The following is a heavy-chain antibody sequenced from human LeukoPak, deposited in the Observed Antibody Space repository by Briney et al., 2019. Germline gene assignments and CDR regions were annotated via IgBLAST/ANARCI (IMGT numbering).Heavy chain of an antibody. V-gene: IGHV3-66*01. CDR1: GFIVSNNH. CDR2: IYSGDTT. D-gene: IGHD3-3*01. CDR3: ARDRGGTDDFWSGYYTGYFDY. Sequence: GGSLRLSCAASGFIVSNNHINWIRQAPGKGLEWVSIIYSGDTTYYSDSVKGRFILSSDNSKNMLYLQMNSLRVEDTAVYYCARDRGGTDDFWSGYYTGYFDYWGQGTLVTVSS. J-gene: IGHJ4*02.